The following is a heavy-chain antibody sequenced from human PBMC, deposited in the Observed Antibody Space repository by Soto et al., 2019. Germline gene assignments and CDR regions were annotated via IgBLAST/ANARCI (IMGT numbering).Heavy chain of an antibody. CDR1: GYSFTSYW. Sequence: GESLKISCKGSGYSFTSYWIGWVRQMPGKGLEWMGIIYPGDSDTRYSPSFQGQVTISADRSIGTAYLQWSSLKASDTAMYYCASSYYDSSGSMAPIDYWGQGTLVTVSS. CDR2: IYPGDSDT. D-gene: IGHD3-22*01. CDR3: ASSYYDSSGSMAPIDY. V-gene: IGHV5-51*01. J-gene: IGHJ4*02.